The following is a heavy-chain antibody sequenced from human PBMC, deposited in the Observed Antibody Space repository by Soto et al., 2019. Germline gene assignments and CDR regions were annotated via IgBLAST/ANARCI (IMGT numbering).Heavy chain of an antibody. Sequence: GGSLRLSCAASGFTFSSYAMHWVRQAPGKGLEWVAVISYDGSNKYYADSVKGRFTISRDNSKNTLYLQMNSLRAEDTAAYYCARDSFSSGWPHLASEGSYGMDVWGQGTTVTVSS. J-gene: IGHJ6*02. CDR3: ARDSFSSGWPHLASEGSYGMDV. CDR1: GFTFSSYA. CDR2: ISYDGSNK. V-gene: IGHV3-30-3*01. D-gene: IGHD6-19*01.